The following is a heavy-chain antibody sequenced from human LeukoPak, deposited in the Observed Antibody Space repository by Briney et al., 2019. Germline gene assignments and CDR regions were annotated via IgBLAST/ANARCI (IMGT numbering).Heavy chain of an antibody. D-gene: IGHD6-13*01. CDR3: ARGEATAGTKFDY. CDR1: GFTFDSFG. J-gene: IGHJ4*02. V-gene: IGHV3-33*01. Sequence: PGGSLRLSCAASGFTFDSFGMHWVRQAPGKGLEWVAVIWYDGSNKYCADSVKGRFTISRDNSKNTLYLQMNSLRAEDTAVYYCARGEATAGTKFDYWGQGTLVTVSS. CDR2: IWYDGSNK.